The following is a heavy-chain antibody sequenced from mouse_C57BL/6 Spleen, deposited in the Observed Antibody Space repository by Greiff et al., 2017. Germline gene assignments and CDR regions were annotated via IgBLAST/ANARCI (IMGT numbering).Heavy chain of an antibody. Sequence: EVQVVESGAELVKPGASVKLSCTASGFNIKDYYMHWVKQRTEQGLEWIGRIDPEDGETKYAPKFQGKATITADTSSNTAYRQLSSLNSEDNAVYYCARSGTMITRRYFDVWGTGTTLTGSS. CDR3: ARSGTMITRRYFDV. CDR1: GFNIKDYY. J-gene: IGHJ1*03. D-gene: IGHD2-4*01. CDR2: IDPEDGET. V-gene: IGHV14-2*01.